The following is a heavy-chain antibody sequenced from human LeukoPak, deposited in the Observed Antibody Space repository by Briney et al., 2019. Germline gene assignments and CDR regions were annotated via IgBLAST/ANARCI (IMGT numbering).Heavy chain of an antibody. Sequence: SETLSLTCTVSGGSISSYYWSWIRQPPGQGLEWIGYIYYSGSTNYNPSLKSRVTISVDTSKNQFSLKLSSVTAADTAVYYCASMIDDWYFELWGRGTLVTVSS. CDR1: GGSISSYY. J-gene: IGHJ2*01. CDR2: IYYSGST. V-gene: IGHV4-59*01. D-gene: IGHD3-22*01. CDR3: ASMIDDWYFEL.